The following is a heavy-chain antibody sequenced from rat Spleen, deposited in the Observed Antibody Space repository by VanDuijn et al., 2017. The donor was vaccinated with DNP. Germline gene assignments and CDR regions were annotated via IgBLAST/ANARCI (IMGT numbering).Heavy chain of an antibody. CDR2: INTDGGST. D-gene: IGHD1-11*01. CDR3: VKDLRGGSAFAY. CDR1: GFTFSSYW. J-gene: IGHJ2*01. Sequence: EVQLVESGGGLVQPGKSLKLSCVASGFTFSSYWMYWIRQAPGKGLEWLSSINTDGGSTYYPDSVKARFTISRDNAENTVYLQMNSLRSEDTATYYCVKDLRGGSAFAYWGPGIMVTVSS. V-gene: IGHV5-58*01.